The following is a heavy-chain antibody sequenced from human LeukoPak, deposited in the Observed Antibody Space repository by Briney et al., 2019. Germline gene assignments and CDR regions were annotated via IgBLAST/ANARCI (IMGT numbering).Heavy chain of an antibody. J-gene: IGHJ4*02. D-gene: IGHD4/OR15-4a*01. CDR3: SRGGANGL. Sequence: KASETLSLACTVVGGSITSDYWSWIRQPAGKGLEWIGRIFTSGSTTYNPSLKSRVTMSLDTSKNQFFLKLSSVTAADTAAYFCSRGGANGLWGQGTLVTVSS. V-gene: IGHV4-4*07. CDR1: GGSITSDY. CDR2: IFTSGST.